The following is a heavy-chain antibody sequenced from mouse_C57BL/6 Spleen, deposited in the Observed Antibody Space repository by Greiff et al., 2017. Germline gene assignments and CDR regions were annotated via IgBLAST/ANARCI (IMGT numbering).Heavy chain of an antibody. CDR2: IYPGDGDT. J-gene: IGHJ4*01. Sequence: QVQLKQSGPELVKPGASVKISCKASGYAFSSSWMNWVKQRPGKGLEWIGRIYPGDGDTNYNGKFKGKATLTADKSSSTAYMQLSSLTSEDSAVYFCARRVTTVVDAMDYWGQGTSVTVSS. CDR3: ARRVTTVVDAMDY. CDR1: GYAFSSSW. D-gene: IGHD1-1*01. V-gene: IGHV1-82*01.